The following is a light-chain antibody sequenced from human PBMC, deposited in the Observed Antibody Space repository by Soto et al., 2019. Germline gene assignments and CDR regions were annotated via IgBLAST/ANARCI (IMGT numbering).Light chain of an antibody. CDR2: DAS. Sequence: DIQMTQSPSTVSASVGDTVTITFRASQSIGTRLAWYQQKAGKAPRVLIYDASRLESGVPSGFSGSGSGTEFTLTISRLQPDDFASYYCQQYDSYSWTFGQGTKVDIK. CDR3: QQYDSYSWT. J-gene: IGKJ1*01. CDR1: QSIGTR. V-gene: IGKV1-5*01.